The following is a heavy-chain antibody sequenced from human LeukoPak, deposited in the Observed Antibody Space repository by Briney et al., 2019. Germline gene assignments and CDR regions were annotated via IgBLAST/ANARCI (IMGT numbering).Heavy chain of an antibody. CDR2: INHSGST. CDR3: AGRVKAGNCGSTSCQRGFDP. D-gene: IGHD2-2*01. CDR1: DGSFSGYY. J-gene: IGHJ5*02. V-gene: IGHV4-34*01. Sequence: SETLSLTCAVYDGSFSGYYWSWIRQPPGKGLEWIGEINHSGSTNYNPSLKSRVTITVDTSKNQFSLKLSSVTAADTAVYYCAGRVKAGNCGSTSCQRGFDPWGQGTLFTVSS.